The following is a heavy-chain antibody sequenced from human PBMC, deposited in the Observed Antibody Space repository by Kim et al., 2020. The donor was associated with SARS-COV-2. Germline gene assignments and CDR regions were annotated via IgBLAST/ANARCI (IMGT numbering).Heavy chain of an antibody. Sequence: GGSLRLSCAASGFTFSSYAMHWVRQAPGKGLEWVAVISYDGSNKYYADSVKGRFTISRDNSKNTLYLQMNSLRAEDTAVYYCARALSGYDYFDYWGQGTLVTVSS. V-gene: IGHV3-30*04. D-gene: IGHD5-12*01. CDR1: GFTFSSYA. CDR2: ISYDGSNK. CDR3: ARALSGYDYFDY. J-gene: IGHJ4*02.